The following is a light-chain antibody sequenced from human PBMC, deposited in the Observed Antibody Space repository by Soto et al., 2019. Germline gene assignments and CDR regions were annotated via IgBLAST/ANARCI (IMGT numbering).Light chain of an antibody. CDR2: RDS. V-gene: IGLV3-9*01. Sequence: SYELTQPLSVSVALGQTARITCGGNNIGSKNVHWYQQKPGQAPVLVIYRDSNRPSGIPERFSGSNSGNTATLTISRAQAGAEADYYCQVWDSSTAVFGGGTKLTVL. J-gene: IGLJ2*01. CDR1: NIGSKN. CDR3: QVWDSSTAV.